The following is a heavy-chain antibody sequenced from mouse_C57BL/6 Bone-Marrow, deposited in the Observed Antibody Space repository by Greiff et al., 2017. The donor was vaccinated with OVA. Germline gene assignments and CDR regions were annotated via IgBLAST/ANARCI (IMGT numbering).Heavy chain of an antibody. Sequence: LQESGPELVKPGASVKISCKASGYAFSSSWMNWVKQRPGKGLEWIGRIYPGDGDTNYNGKLKGKATLTADKSSSTAYMQLSSLTSEDYAVYFCARVDLYCGSSLDYWGQGTTLTVSS. CDR2: IYPGDGDT. CDR3: ARVDLYCGSSLDY. J-gene: IGHJ2*01. D-gene: IGHD1-1*01. CDR1: GYAFSSSW. V-gene: IGHV1-82*01.